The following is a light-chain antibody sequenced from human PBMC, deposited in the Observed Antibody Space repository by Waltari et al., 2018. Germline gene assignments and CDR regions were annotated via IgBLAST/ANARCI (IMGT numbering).Light chain of an antibody. CDR2: DAS. Sequence: EMVLTQSPATLSLSPVERATLSCRASQSVSSYLAWYQQKPGQAPRLLIYDASNRATGIPARFSGSGSGTDFTLTISSLEPEDFAVYYCQQRSNWPPKYTFGQGTKLEIK. CDR1: QSVSSY. J-gene: IGKJ2*01. V-gene: IGKV3-11*01. CDR3: QQRSNWPPKYT.